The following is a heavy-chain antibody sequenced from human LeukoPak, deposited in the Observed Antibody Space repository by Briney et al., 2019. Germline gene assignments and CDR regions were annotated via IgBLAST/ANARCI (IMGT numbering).Heavy chain of an antibody. CDR3: AREGAAAGLKTTYYFDY. J-gene: IGHJ4*02. D-gene: IGHD6-13*01. CDR1: GGSISSYY. V-gene: IGHV4-4*07. Sequence: SETLSLTCTVSGGSISSYYWSWIRQPAEKGLEWIGRIYSSGSTNYNPSLKSRVTMSVDTSKNQFSLKLSSVTAADTAVYYCAREGAAAGLKTTYYFDYWGQGTLVTVSS. CDR2: IYSSGST.